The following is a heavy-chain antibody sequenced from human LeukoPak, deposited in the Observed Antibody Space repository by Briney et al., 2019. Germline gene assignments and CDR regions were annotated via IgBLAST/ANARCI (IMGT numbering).Heavy chain of an antibody. Sequence: GGSLRLSCAASGFTFSSYSMNWVRQAPGKGLEWVSPISSSSSYIYYADSVKGRFTISRDNAKNSLYLQMNSLRAEDTAVYYSAREVGWERAQLYAFDIWGQGTMVTVSS. D-gene: IGHD1-26*01. V-gene: IGHV3-21*01. CDR2: ISSSSSYI. J-gene: IGHJ3*02. CDR3: AREVGWERAQLYAFDI. CDR1: GFTFSSYS.